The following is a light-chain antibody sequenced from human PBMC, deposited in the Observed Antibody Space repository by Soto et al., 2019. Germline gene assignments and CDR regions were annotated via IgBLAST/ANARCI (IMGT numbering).Light chain of an antibody. CDR1: SSNIGSYN. J-gene: IGLJ3*02. CDR2: KIN. Sequence: QTVVTQPPSASGTPGQRVTISCSGSSSNIGSYNVCWYQQLPGTAPKLLIYKINQRTSGVPDRFSGSKSGTSASLDISGLRSEDEADYYCAVWDDSLSGWVFGGGTKVTVL. V-gene: IGLV1-47*01. CDR3: AVWDDSLSGWV.